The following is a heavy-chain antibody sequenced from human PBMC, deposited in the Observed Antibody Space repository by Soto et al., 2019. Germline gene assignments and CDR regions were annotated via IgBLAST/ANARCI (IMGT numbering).Heavy chain of an antibody. CDR1: GFTFSNYA. V-gene: IGHV3-30*14. J-gene: IGHJ6*02. CDR2: ISFDGNNK. CDR3: GREDDYGDRYFYYGLDV. D-gene: IGHD4-17*01. Sequence: PGGSPRLSCSASGFTFSNYAIHWVRQAPGQGLEWVAVISFDGNNKYYTESVKGRFTISRDNSKNTVYLQMNSLGDEDTAIYYCGREDDYGDRYFYYGLDVWGQGTTVTVSS.